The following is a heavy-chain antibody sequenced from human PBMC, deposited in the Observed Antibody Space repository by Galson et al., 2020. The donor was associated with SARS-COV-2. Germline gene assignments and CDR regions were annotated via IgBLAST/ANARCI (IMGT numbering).Heavy chain of an antibody. V-gene: IGHV4-61*02. CDR1: GGSISTASYY. Sequence: SETLSLTCTVSGGSISTASYYWSWIRQSAGKGLEWIGRIYTSGSTTYNPSLKSRLTMSLDTSKNQFSLKLSSVTAADTAVYYCERLLQGSTGRYYYYHMDVWGKGTAVTISS. J-gene: IGHJ6*03. CDR2: IYTSGST. D-gene: IGHD4-17*01. CDR3: ERLLQGSTGRYYYYHMDV.